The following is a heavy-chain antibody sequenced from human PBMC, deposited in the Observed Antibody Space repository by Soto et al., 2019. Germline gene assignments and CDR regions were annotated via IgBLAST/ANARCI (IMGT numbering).Heavy chain of an antibody. CDR3: AKVLRGDY. V-gene: IGHV3-23*01. CDR2: ISGSGGST. Sequence: EVQLLESGGGLVQPGGSLRLSCAASGFTFSSYAMSWVRQAPGKGLEWVSAISGSGGSTYYADSVKGRFTISRDNSKTTLNLKMNGRRAEKTAVYSCAKVLRGDYGGQGPLSTVSP. D-gene: IGHD3-10*01. J-gene: IGHJ4*02. CDR1: GFTFSSYA.